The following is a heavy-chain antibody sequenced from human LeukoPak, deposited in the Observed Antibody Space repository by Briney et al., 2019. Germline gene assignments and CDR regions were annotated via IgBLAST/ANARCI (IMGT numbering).Heavy chain of an antibody. D-gene: IGHD3-10*01. J-gene: IGHJ5*02. Sequence: GRSLRLSCAASGFTFSSYGMHWVRQAPGKGLEWVAVIWYDGSNKYYADSVKGRFTISRDNSKNTLYLQMNSLRAEDTAVYYCARGGQESNRFDPWGQGTLVTVSS. CDR3: ARGGQESNRFDP. CDR2: IWYDGSNK. CDR1: GFTFSSYG. V-gene: IGHV3-33*01.